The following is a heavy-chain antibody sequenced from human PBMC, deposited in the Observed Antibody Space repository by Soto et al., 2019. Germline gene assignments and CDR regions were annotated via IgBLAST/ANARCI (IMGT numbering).Heavy chain of an antibody. CDR1: GFSISTHA. D-gene: IGHD3-10*01. CDR3: ANGRISPGDP. CDR2: ISNSGDVT. Sequence: DVQLLEAVGGLVQPGGSLRLSCSASGFSISTHAMTWVRQAPGKGLEWVSAISNSGDVTYYADSVKGRFIISRDNSKNTLYLQVNSLSAEDTAIYFCANGRISPGDPWGQGTLVTVSS. J-gene: IGHJ5*02. V-gene: IGHV3-23*01.